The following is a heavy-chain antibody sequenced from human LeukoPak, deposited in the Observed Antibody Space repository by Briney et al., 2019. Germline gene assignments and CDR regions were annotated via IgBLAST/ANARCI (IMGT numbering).Heavy chain of an antibody. CDR1: GGSFSGYY. V-gene: IGHV4-34*01. Sequence: KTSETLSLTCAVYGGSFSGYYWSWIRQPPGKGLEWIGEINHSGSTNYNPSLKSRVTISVDTSKNQFSLKLSSVTAADTAVYYCARAPGEGSDYWGQGTLVTVSS. CDR3: ARAPGEGSDY. CDR2: INHSGST. D-gene: IGHD2-15*01. J-gene: IGHJ4*02.